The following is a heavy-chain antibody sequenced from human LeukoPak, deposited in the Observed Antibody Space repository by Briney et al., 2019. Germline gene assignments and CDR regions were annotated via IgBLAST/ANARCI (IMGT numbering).Heavy chain of an antibody. CDR1: GITLGSHW. D-gene: IGHD3-16*01. CDR2: INRDGDTT. J-gene: IGHJ4*02. CDR3: VTFAWGIPY. Sequence: PGGSLRLSCAASGITLGSHWMHWARQVPGKGLVWVSHINRDGDTTTYADSVKGRFTISRDNAKNTLYLQMNSLRTEDTAVYYCVTFAWGIPYWGQGTLVSVTS. V-gene: IGHV3-74*01.